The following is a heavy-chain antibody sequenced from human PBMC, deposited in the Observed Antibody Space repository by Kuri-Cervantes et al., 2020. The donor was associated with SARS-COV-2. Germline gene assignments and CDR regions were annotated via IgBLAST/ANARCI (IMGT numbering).Heavy chain of an antibody. CDR3: ARSMIVVVRTFDY. D-gene: IGHD3-22*01. CDR1: GFTFSSYS. V-gene: IGHV3-74*01. CDR2: INSDGSST. Sequence: GGSLRLSCAASGFTFSSYSMNWVRQAPGKGLVWVSRINSDGSSTSYADSVKGRFTISRDNAKNTLYLQMNSLKAEDTAVYYCARSMIVVVRTFDYWGQGTLVTVSS. J-gene: IGHJ4*02.